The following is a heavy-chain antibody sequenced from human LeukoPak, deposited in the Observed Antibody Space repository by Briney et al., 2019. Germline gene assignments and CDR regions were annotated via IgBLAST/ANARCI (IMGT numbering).Heavy chain of an antibody. V-gene: IGHV3-23*01. J-gene: IGHJ4*02. CDR1: GFTFSSYA. D-gene: IGHD3-3*01. CDR3: AKTPPSVLRFLEWTFDY. CDR2: ISGSGGST. Sequence: GGSLRLSCAASGFTFSSYAMSWVRQAPGKGLEWVSAISGSGGSTYYADSVKGRFTISRDNSKNTLYLQMNSLRAEDTAVYYCAKTPPSVLRFLEWTFDYWGQGTLVTVSS.